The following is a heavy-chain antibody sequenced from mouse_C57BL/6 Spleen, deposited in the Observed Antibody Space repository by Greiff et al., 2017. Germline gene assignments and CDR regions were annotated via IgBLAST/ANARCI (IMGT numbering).Heavy chain of an antibody. D-gene: IGHD1-1*01. CDR1: GYAFSSSW. Sequence: LQESGPELVKPGASVKISCKASGYAFSSSWMNWVKQRPGKGLEWIGRIYPGDGDTNYNGKFKGKATLTADKSSSTAYMQLSSLTSEDSAVYFCARYYGSSYGFAYWGQGTLVTVSA. CDR2: IYPGDGDT. CDR3: ARYYGSSYGFAY. V-gene: IGHV1-82*01. J-gene: IGHJ3*01.